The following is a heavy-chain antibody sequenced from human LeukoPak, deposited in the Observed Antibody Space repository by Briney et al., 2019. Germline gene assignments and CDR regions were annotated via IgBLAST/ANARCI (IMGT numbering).Heavy chain of an antibody. CDR1: GFTFSSYS. V-gene: IGHV3-21*01. Sequence: TGGSLRLSCAASGFTFSSYSMNWVRQAPGKGLEWVSSISSSSSYIYYADSVKGRFTISRDNSKNTLYLQMNSLRAEDTAVYYCARGARITMVRGAILWGQGTLVTVSS. CDR3: ARGARITMVRGAIL. J-gene: IGHJ4*02. CDR2: ISSSSSYI. D-gene: IGHD3-10*01.